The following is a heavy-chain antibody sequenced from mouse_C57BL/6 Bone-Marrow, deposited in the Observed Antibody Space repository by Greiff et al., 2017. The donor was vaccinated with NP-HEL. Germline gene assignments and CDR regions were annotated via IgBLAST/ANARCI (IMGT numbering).Heavy chain of an antibody. Sequence: EVQLQQSGAELVRPGASVKLSCTASGFNIKDDYMHWVKQRPEQGLEWIGWIDPENGDTEYASKFQGKATLTADTSSNTAYLQLSSLTSEDTAVYYGTRYCYGSSPSFYYAMDYWGQGTSVTVSS. J-gene: IGHJ4*01. V-gene: IGHV14-4*01. CDR1: GFNIKDDY. CDR3: TRYCYGSSPSFYYAMDY. D-gene: IGHD1-1*01. CDR2: IDPENGDT.